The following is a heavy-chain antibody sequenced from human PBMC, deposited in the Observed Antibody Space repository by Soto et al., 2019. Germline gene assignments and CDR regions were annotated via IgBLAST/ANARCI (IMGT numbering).Heavy chain of an antibody. J-gene: IGHJ4*02. D-gene: IGHD3-3*01. V-gene: IGHV3-74*01. CDR3: ARLPVDTITSLDY. CDR2: INSDGSSI. CDR1: GFTFSRYW. Sequence: EVQLVESGGALVQPGGFLRLSCATSGFTFSRYWMHWVRKVPGKGLVWVSRINSDGSSISYSDSVKGRFTISRDNAKNKLYLQMNSLRVEDTAVYYCARLPVDTITSLDYWGQGTLVTVSS.